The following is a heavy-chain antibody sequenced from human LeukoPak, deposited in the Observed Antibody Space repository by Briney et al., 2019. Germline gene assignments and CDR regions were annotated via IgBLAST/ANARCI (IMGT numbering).Heavy chain of an antibody. D-gene: IGHD6-13*01. CDR1: GGYLSGYY. Sequence: SETLSLTCALYGGYLSGYYWSWIRQPPGKGLEWIGDVNHGGTTNYNPSLKSRVTISVDTSKNQFSLKLSSVTAADTAVYYCARLRRIAAAGLYHYGMDVWGQGTTVTVSS. CDR2: VNHGGTT. V-gene: IGHV4-34*01. J-gene: IGHJ6*02. CDR3: ARLRRIAAAGLYHYGMDV.